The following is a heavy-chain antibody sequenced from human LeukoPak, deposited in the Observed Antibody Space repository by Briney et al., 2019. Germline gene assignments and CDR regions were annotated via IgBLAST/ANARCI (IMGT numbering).Heavy chain of an antibody. CDR2: INHSGST. V-gene: IGHV4-34*01. Sequence: SETLSLTCAVYGGSFSGYYWSWIRQPPGKGLEWIGEINHSGSTNYNPSLKSRVTISVDTSKNQFSLKLSSVTAAHTAVYYCAGGRDYYDSSGYYPFDYWGQGTLVTVSS. CDR3: AGGRDYYDSSGYYPFDY. CDR1: GGSFSGYY. J-gene: IGHJ4*02. D-gene: IGHD3-22*01.